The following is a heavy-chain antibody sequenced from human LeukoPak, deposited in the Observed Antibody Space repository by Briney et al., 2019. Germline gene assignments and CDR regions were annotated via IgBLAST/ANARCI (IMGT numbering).Heavy chain of an antibody. Sequence: SETLSLTCAVYGGSFSGYYWSWIRQPPGKGLEWIGEINHSGSTNYNPSLKSRVTISVDTSKNQFSLKLSSVTAADTAVYYCARGGEVRGVITNKYDGQPYYFDYWGQGTLVTVSS. CDR3: ARGGEVRGVITNKYDGQPYYFDY. CDR1: GGSFSGYY. D-gene: IGHD3-10*01. CDR2: INHSGST. V-gene: IGHV4-34*01. J-gene: IGHJ4*02.